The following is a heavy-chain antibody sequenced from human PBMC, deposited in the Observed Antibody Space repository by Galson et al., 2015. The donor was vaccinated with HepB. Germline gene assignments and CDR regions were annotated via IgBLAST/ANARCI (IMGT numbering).Heavy chain of an antibody. D-gene: IGHD5-12*01. CDR2: ISAYNGNT. J-gene: IGHJ4*02. CDR3: ARAYSGYDSSPFDY. Sequence: SVKVSCKASGYTSTSYGISWVRQAPGQGLEWMGWISAYNGNTNYAQKLQGRVTMTTDTSTSTAYMELRSLRSDDTAVYYCARAYSGYDSSPFDYWGQGTLVTVSS. V-gene: IGHV1-18*01. CDR1: GYTSTSYG.